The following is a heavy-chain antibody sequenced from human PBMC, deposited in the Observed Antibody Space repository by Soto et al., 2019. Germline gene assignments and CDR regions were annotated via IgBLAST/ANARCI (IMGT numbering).Heavy chain of an antibody. CDR1: GGTFSSYA. Sequence: SVKVSCKASGGTFSSYAISWVRQAPGQGLEWMGGIIPIFGTANYAQKFQGRVTITADESTSTAYMELSSLRSEDTAVYYCARDLGARYCSSTSCYGGYWFDPWGQGTLVTVSS. V-gene: IGHV1-69*13. J-gene: IGHJ5*02. CDR2: IIPIFGTA. D-gene: IGHD2-2*01. CDR3: ARDLGARYCSSTSCYGGYWFDP.